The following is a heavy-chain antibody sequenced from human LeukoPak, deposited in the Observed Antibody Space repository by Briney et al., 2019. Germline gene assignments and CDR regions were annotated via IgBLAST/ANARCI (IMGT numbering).Heavy chain of an antibody. CDR2: IYYSGTT. D-gene: IGHD2-2*01. CDR3: AREVDAAAAYNWFDP. V-gene: IGHV4-39*07. Sequence: PSETLSLTCTVSGGSISSGSYYRVWIRQPPGKGLEWIGTIYYSGTTYYNPSLKSRVTISVDTSKNQFSLRLSSVTAADTAVYYCAREVDAAAAYNWFDPWGQGTLVTVSS. J-gene: IGHJ5*02. CDR1: GGSISSGSYY.